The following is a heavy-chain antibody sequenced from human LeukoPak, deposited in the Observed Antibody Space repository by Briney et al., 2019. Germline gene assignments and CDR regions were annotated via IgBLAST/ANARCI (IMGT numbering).Heavy chain of an antibody. CDR2: IYYSGST. J-gene: IGHJ4*02. D-gene: IGHD2-2*01. CDR3: ARASSPGYYFDS. V-gene: IGHV4-31*03. CDR1: GGSISSGGYY. Sequence: SETLSLTCSVSGGSISSGGYYWTWIRQRPGKGLEWIGYIYYSGSTHYNPSLKSRVIISLDTSKNQFSLKLSSVTAADSAVYYCARASSPGYYFDSWGQGTLVTVSS.